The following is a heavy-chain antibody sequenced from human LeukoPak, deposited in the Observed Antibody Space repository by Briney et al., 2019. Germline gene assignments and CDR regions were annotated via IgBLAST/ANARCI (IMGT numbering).Heavy chain of an antibody. J-gene: IGHJ6*02. D-gene: IGHD4-17*01. CDR2: ISAYNGNT. V-gene: IGHV1-18*01. CDR3: ARGYGDRSYYGMDV. Sequence: ASVKVSCKASGYTFTSYGISWVRQAPGQGLEWMGWISAYNGNTNYEQKLQGRVTMTTDTSTSTAYMELRSLRSDDTAVYYCARGYGDRSYYGMDVWGQGTTVTVSS. CDR1: GYTFTSYG.